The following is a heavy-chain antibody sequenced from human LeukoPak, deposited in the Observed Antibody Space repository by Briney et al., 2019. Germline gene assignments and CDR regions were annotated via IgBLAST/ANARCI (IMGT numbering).Heavy chain of an antibody. V-gene: IGHV3-48*04. CDR2: ISSSSSTI. CDR3: ARASFDP. Sequence: GGSLRLSCAASGFTFSSYSMNWVRQAPGKGLEWVSYISSSSSTIYSADSVKGRFTISRDNAKTSLYLQMNSLRAEDTAVYYCARASFDPWGQGTLVTVSS. CDR1: GFTFSSYS. J-gene: IGHJ5*02.